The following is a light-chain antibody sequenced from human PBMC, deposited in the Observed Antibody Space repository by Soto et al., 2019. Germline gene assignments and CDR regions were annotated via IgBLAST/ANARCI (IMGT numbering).Light chain of an antibody. CDR1: QDISNW. V-gene: IGKV1-12*01. J-gene: IGKJ4*01. CDR2: TGS. Sequence: DIQMPQSPYSVSASVGDRDSSTCRASQDISNWLARYQQKPGRAPKLLFYTGSTLQRGFPSRFRGTGYGTDFTLTISSLQPEDVATYYCQQANSCPLTFGGGTKVYIK. CDR3: QQANSCPLT.